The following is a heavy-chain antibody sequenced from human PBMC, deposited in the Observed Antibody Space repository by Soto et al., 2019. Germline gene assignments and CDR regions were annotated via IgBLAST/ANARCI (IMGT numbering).Heavy chain of an antibody. D-gene: IGHD4-17*01. V-gene: IGHV3-23*01. J-gene: IGHJ4*02. CDR1: GFTFSTYA. CDR2: ITGSGSST. CDR3: AKDLYGDYGGVDY. Sequence: EVQLLDSGGGLVQPGGSLRLSCAASGFTFSTYAMSWVRQAPGKGLEWVSTITGSGSSTYYADSGKGRFTISRDNSKKTRTLQRNSLRTEDTAVYYCAKDLYGDYGGVDYWGQGTLVTVSS.